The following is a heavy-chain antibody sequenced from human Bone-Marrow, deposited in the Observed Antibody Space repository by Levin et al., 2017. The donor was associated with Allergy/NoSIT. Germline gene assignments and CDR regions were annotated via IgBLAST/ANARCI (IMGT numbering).Heavy chain of an antibody. Sequence: GESLKISCAASGFTFSSYWMHWVRQVPGKGLVWVSRINTDGSSTNYADSVKGRFTVSRDNARNTLYLQLTGLRAEDTAIYYCARGCDGGCYGTHWGQGALVTGSS. CDR3: ARGCDGGCYGTH. J-gene: IGHJ4*02. CDR1: GFTFSSYW. CDR2: INTDGSST. V-gene: IGHV3-74*01. D-gene: IGHD2-21*02.